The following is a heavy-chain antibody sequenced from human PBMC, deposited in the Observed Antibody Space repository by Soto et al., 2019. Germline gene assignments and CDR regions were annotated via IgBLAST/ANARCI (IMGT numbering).Heavy chain of an antibody. CDR2: IIPIFGTA. V-gene: IGHV1-69*13. D-gene: IGHD3-22*01. CDR3: ASHYDSSGYYYRGLDY. Sequence: GASVKVSCQASGGTLSSYGINWVRPAPGQRLEWMGGIIPIFGTADYAQKFQGRVTITADESTSTGNMELSSLRSEDTAVYYCASHYDSSGYYYRGLDYWGQGTLVTVSS. J-gene: IGHJ4*02. CDR1: GGTLSSYG.